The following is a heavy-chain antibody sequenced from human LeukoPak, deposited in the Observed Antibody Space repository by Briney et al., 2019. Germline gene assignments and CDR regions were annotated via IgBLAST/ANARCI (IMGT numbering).Heavy chain of an antibody. CDR2: ISWNSGSI. V-gene: IGHV3-9*01. CDR3: ATLPTYYYGSGSPP. D-gene: IGHD3-10*01. CDR1: GFTFDDYA. J-gene: IGHJ5*02. Sequence: GGSLRLSCAASGFTFDDYAMHWVRQAPGMGLEWVSGISWNSGSIGYADSVKGRFTISIDNAKNSLYLQMNSLRAEDTAVYYCATLPTYYYGSGSPPWGQGTLVTVSS.